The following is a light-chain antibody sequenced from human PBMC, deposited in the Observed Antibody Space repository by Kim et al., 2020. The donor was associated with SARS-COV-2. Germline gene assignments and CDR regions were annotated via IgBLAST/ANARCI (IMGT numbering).Light chain of an antibody. CDR2: AAS. J-gene: IGKJ4*01. CDR3: QQYGTSPLT. CDR1: QSIRNNY. V-gene: IGKV3-20*01. Sequence: EIVLTQSPGTLSLSLGETATFSCWASQSIRNNYLAWYQQRPGQSPRVLIFAASTRATGISDKFSGGGSGTHFTLTISRLEAGDSAVYYCQQYGTSPLTFGGGTKVDIK.